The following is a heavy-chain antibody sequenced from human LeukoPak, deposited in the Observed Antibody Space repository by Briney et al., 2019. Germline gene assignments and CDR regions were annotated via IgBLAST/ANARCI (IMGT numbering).Heavy chain of an antibody. CDR2: IYYSGST. J-gene: IGHJ3*02. D-gene: IGHD3-10*01. CDR1: GGSISSYY. V-gene: IGHV4-59*08. Sequence: SETLSLTCTVSGGSISSYYWSWIRQPPGKGLEWIGYIYYSGSTNYNPSLKSRVTISVDTSKNQFSLKLSSVTAADTAVYYRARPWLGEADSRGNAFDIWGQGTMVTVSS. CDR3: ARPWLGEADSRGNAFDI.